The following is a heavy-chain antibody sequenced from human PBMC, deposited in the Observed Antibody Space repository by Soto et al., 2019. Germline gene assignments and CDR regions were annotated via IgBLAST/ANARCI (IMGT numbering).Heavy chain of an antibody. Sequence: GASVKVSCKASGGTFSSYAISWVRQAPGQGLEWMGGIIPIFGTANYAQKFQGRVTITADESTSTAYMELSSLRSEDTAVYYCARDWGMVREPGGHGMDVWGQGTTVTVSS. CDR2: IIPIFGTA. CDR3: ARDWGMVREPGGHGMDV. J-gene: IGHJ6*02. D-gene: IGHD3-10*01. CDR1: GGTFSSYA. V-gene: IGHV1-69*13.